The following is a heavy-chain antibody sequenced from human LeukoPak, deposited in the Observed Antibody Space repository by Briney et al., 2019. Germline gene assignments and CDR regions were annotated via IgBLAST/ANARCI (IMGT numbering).Heavy chain of an antibody. CDR1: GFTFSNYD. Sequence: SGGSLRLSCAASGFTFSNYDMNWVRQSPGKGLEWVSSIDTDSTYIHYADSVKGRFTISRDNAKNSLYLQMNSLRAEDTAVYYCAREIAAAATGYYFDSWGQGTLVTVSS. CDR3: AREIAAAATGYYFDS. J-gene: IGHJ4*02. CDR2: IDTDSTYI. D-gene: IGHD6-13*01. V-gene: IGHV3-21*04.